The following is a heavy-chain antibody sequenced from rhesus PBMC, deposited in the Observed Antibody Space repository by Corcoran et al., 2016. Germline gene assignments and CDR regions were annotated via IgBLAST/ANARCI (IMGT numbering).Heavy chain of an antibody. CDR1: GFTFSSYG. J-gene: IGHJ4*01. V-gene: IGHV3S5*01. Sequence: EVQLVESGGGLVQPGGSLRLSCAASGFTFSSYGMSWVRQAPGKGLEWVSYISIGGGSTYYADSWKGRFTISRDNAKNSLSLQMNSLKTEDTAVYYCTRTGIQHRGFDYWGQGVLVTVSS. D-gene: IGHD4-23*01. CDR3: TRTGIQHRGFDY. CDR2: ISIGGGST.